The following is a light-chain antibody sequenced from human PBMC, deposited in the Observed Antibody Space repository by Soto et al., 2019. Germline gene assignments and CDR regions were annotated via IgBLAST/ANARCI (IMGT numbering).Light chain of an antibody. Sequence: QSVLTQPPSVSGAPGQRVTISCTGSSSNIGAGYDVHWYQQLPGTAPKLLIYANTNRPSGVPGRFSGSKSGTSASLAITGLQAEDEADHYCQPYDSRLSGYVFGNGTKVTV. J-gene: IGLJ1*01. V-gene: IGLV1-40*01. CDR2: ANT. CDR3: QPYDSRLSGYV. CDR1: SSNIGAGYD.